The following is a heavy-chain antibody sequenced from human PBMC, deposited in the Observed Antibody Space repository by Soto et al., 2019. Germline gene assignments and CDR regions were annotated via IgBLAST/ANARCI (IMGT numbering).Heavy chain of an antibody. J-gene: IGHJ5*02. D-gene: IGHD3-10*01. CDR1: GGSVTSHY. CDR3: ARESAGSGKNNWFDP. CDR2: IYYTGSA. V-gene: IGHV4-59*02. Sequence: QVQLQESGPGLVKPLETLSLTCTVSGGSVTSHYWSWIRQPPGKALEWIGYIYYTGSAYYNPSLKSRVTXSXXXSXXKLSLQLNSVTAADTAVYYCARESAGSGKNNWFDPWGQGTLVTVSS.